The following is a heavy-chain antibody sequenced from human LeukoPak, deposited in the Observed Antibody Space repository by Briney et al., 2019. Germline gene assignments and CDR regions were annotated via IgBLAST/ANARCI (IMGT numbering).Heavy chain of an antibody. CDR1: GFTFSSYA. D-gene: IGHD4-11*01. Sequence: GGSLRLSCAASGFTFSSYAMSWVRQAPGKGLEWVSLISGSGGNTYYADSVKGRFTISRDNSKNTLYLQMNSLRADDTAVYYCAKDDPNDYMPWIHWGQGTLVTVSS. V-gene: IGHV3-23*01. CDR3: AKDDPNDYMPWIH. J-gene: IGHJ4*02. CDR2: ISGSGGNT.